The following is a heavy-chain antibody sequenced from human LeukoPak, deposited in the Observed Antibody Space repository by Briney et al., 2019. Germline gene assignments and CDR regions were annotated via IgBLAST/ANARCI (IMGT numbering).Heavy chain of an antibody. V-gene: IGHV3-30-3*01. J-gene: IGHJ4*02. CDR3: AKESYYYIDY. D-gene: IGHD1-26*01. CDR1: GFPFTVYP. CDR2: SSSDETYK. Sequence: GGSLRLSCAASGFPFTVYPTHWVRQAPGKGLEWVSVSSSDETYKFYADSVKGRFTISRDNSKNTLYLQMNSLRAEDTAVYYCAKESYYYIDYWGQGTLVTVSS.